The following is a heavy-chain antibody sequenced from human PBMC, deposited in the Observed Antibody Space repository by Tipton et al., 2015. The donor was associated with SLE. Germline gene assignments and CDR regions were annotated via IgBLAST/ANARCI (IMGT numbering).Heavy chain of an antibody. J-gene: IGHJ3*02. V-gene: IGHV4-61*10. D-gene: IGHD5/OR15-5a*01. CDR3: AGVSRDAFEI. CDR1: GDSIGSGSYY. Sequence: LRLSCTVSGDSIGSGSYYWIWIRQPAGKGLEWIAYIHYSGVTKYNPSLKSRVTISIDKSKNQFSLRLSSVTAADTAVYYCAGVSRDAFEIWGQGTMVTVSS. CDR2: IHYSGVT.